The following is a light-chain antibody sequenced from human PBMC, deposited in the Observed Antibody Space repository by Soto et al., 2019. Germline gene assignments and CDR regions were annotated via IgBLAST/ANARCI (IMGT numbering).Light chain of an antibody. Sequence: VLTQSPGRLSLSPGERATVSCRASQTVTSSYLAWYQQRPGRAPQLLIYDAVKRATGISERFSGSESGRDYTLTISRLDPEDSAVYYCQQYGDSITFGGVTKVEIK. CDR3: QQYGDSIT. V-gene: IGKV3-20*01. J-gene: IGKJ4*01. CDR2: DAV. CDR1: QTVTSSY.